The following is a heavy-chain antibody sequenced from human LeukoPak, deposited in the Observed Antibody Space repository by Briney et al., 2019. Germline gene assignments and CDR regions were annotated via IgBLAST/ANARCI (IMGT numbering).Heavy chain of an antibody. V-gene: IGHV4-59*01. CDR2: IYYSGST. D-gene: IGHD5-24*01. J-gene: IGHJ4*02. Sequence: SETLSLTCTVSGGSISSYYWSWIRQPSGKGLEWIGYIYYSGSTNYNPSLKSRVTISVDTSKNQFSLKLSSVTAADTAVYYCARERWAEGYYFDYWGQGTLVTVSS. CDR3: ARERWAEGYYFDY. CDR1: GGSISSYY.